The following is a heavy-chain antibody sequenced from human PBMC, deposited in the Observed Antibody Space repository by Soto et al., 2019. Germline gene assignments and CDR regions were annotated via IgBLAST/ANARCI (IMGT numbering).Heavy chain of an antibody. Sequence: QVQLQQWGAGLLKPSETLSLTCAVYGVSFSGYYWSWIRQPPGKGLEWIGEINHSGSTNYNPSLKSAVTRSVDTSKNQFSMRLRSVTAAATAVYYCARRSILCFGELTLWFDPRGQVTLVTVSS. V-gene: IGHV4-34*01. J-gene: IGHJ5*02. D-gene: IGHD3-10*01. CDR2: INHSGST. CDR1: GVSFSGYY. CDR3: ARRSILCFGELTLWFDP.